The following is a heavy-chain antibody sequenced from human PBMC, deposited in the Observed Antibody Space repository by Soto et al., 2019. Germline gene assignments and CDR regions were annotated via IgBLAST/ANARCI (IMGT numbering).Heavy chain of an antibody. CDR3: ARVYGDYYYYYMDV. D-gene: IGHD4-17*01. V-gene: IGHV4-59*01. CDR1: GGSISSYY. CDR2: TYYSGST. J-gene: IGHJ6*03. Sequence: PSETLSLTCTVSGGSISSYYWSWIRQPPGKGLEWIGYTYYSGSTNYNPSLKSRVTISVDTSKNQFSLKLSSVTAADTAVYYCARVYGDYYYYYMDVWGKGTTVTVSS.